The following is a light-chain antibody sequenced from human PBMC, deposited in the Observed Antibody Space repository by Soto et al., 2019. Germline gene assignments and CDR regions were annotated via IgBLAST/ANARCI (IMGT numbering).Light chain of an antibody. CDR2: GAS. J-gene: IGKJ1*01. CDR1: QSVSSSY. Sequence: EIVLTQSPGTLSLSPGERASLSCRASQSVSSSYLAWYQQKPGQAPRLLIYGASSRATGIPDRFSGSGSGTDFTLTISRLEPEDVAVYYCQQNDYSPGTFGQGTKVDIK. CDR3: QQNDYSPGT. V-gene: IGKV3-20*01.